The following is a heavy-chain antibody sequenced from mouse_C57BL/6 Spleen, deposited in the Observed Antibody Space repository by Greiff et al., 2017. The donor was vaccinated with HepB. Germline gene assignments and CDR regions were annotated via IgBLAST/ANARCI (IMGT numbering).Heavy chain of an antibody. CDR3: ARSEALPDYYAMDY. V-gene: IGHV1-61*01. CDR2: IYPSDSET. CDR1: GYTFTSYW. J-gene: IGHJ4*01. Sequence: QVQLQQPGAELVRPGSSVKLSCKASGYTFTSYWMDWVKQRPGQGLEWIGNIYPSDSETHYNQKFKDKATLTVDKSSSTAYMQLSSLSSEDSAVYYCARSEALPDYYAMDYWGQGTSVTVSS. D-gene: IGHD5-1*01.